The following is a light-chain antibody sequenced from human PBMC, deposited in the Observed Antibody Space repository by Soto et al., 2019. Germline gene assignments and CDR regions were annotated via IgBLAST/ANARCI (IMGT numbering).Light chain of an antibody. CDR1: QRVSSY. Sequence: EIVLTQSPATLSLSPGERATLSCRASQRVSSYLAWYQQKPGTAPRLLIYDASNRATGIPARFSGSGSGTDFTLTISSLEPEDFAVYYCQQRSNWPPYTFGQGTKLEIK. CDR3: QQRSNWPPYT. CDR2: DAS. V-gene: IGKV3-11*01. J-gene: IGKJ2*01.